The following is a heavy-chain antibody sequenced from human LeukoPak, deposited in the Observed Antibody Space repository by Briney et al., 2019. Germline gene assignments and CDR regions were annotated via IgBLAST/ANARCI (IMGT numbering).Heavy chain of an antibody. J-gene: IGHJ6*02. V-gene: IGHV4-39*07. CDR2: IYYSGST. Sequence: SETLSLTCTVSGGSISSSSYYWGWIRQPPGKGLEWIGSIYYSGSTYYNPSLKSRVTISVDTSKNQFSLKLSSVTAADTAVYYCARDRLTRTQMGYYYYGMDVWGQGTTVTVSS. CDR1: GGSISSSSYY. D-gene: IGHD2-8*01. CDR3: ARDRLTRTQMGYYYYGMDV.